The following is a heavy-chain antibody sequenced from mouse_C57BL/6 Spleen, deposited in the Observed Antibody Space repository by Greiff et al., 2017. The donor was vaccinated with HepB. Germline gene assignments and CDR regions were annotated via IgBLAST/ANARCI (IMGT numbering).Heavy chain of an antibody. Sequence: EVKLMESGGGLVQPGGSLKLSCAASGFTFSDYGMAWVRQAPRKGPEWVAFISNLAYSIYYADTVTGRFTISRENAKNTLYLEMSSLRSEDTAMYYCARGGGLGRDYFDYWGQGTTLTVSS. CDR3: ARGGGLGRDYFDY. J-gene: IGHJ2*01. D-gene: IGHD4-1*01. V-gene: IGHV5-15*01. CDR1: GFTFSDYG. CDR2: ISNLAYSI.